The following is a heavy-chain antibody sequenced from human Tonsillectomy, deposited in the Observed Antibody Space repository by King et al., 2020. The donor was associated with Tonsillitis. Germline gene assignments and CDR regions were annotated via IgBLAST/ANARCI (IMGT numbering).Heavy chain of an antibody. J-gene: IGHJ3*02. D-gene: IGHD5-12*01. CDR1: GFTFSSYD. Sequence: VQLVESGGGLVKPGGSLRLSCAASGFTFSSYDMNWVRQAPGKGLEWVSSISGSSSYIYYANSVKGRFTISRDYAKNSLYLQMNSLRAEDTAVYYCARDLGDWGYEGGCYSWGQGTMVTVSS. V-gene: IGHV3-21*01. CDR3: ARDLGDWGYEGGCYS. CDR2: ISGSSSYI.